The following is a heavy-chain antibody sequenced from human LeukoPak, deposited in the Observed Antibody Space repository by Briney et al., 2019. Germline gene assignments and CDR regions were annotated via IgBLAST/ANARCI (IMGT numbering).Heavy chain of an antibody. CDR2: IKQDGSEK. V-gene: IGHV3-7*01. CDR1: GFTFSSSA. CDR3: ASAGGRIVARPGY. Sequence: PGGSLRLSCAASGFTFSSSAMSWVRQAPGKGLEWVANIKQDGSEKYYVDSVKGRFTISRDNAKNSLYLQMNSLRAEDTAVYYCASAGGRIVARPGYWGQGTLVTVSS. D-gene: IGHD6-6*01. J-gene: IGHJ4*02.